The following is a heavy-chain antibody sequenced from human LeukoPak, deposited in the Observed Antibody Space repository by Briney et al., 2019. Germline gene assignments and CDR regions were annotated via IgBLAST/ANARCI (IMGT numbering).Heavy chain of an antibody. CDR2: INHSGST. Sequence: SETLSLTSAVYGGAFSGYYWSWIRQPPGKGLEWIGEINHSGSTNYNPSLKSRVTISVDTSKNQFSLKLSSVTAADTAVYYCAGHGDSDYYGMDVWGQGTTVTVSS. J-gene: IGHJ6*02. CDR1: GGAFSGYY. D-gene: IGHD4-17*01. V-gene: IGHV4-34*01. CDR3: AGHGDSDYYGMDV.